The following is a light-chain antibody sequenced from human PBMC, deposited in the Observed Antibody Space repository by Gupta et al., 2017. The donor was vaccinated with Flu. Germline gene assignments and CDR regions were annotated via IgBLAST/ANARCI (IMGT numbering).Light chain of an antibody. CDR1: QSVSSSY. CDR3: QQDDNPTWT. CDR2: GAS. J-gene: IGKJ1*01. Sequence: PGERVTLSCRASQSVSSSYLTWYQQKPGQAPRLLIYGASTRATSIPARFSGSGSGTDFTLTISSLQPEDFAVYYCQQDDNPTWTFGQGTKVEIK. V-gene: IGKV3D-7*01.